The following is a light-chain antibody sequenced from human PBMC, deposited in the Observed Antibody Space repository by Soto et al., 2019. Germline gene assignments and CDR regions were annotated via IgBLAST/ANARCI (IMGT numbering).Light chain of an antibody. CDR1: SSNIGSRP. J-gene: IGLJ2*01. CDR3: AAWDDSLNDVL. Sequence: QLVLTQPPSASGTPGQRVTISCSGGSSNIGSRPVSWYQQVPGTAPKLLIYSHNQRPSGVPDRFSASKSGTSASLAISGLQSEDEADYYCAAWDDSLNDVLFGGGTKLTVL. CDR2: SHN. V-gene: IGLV1-44*01.